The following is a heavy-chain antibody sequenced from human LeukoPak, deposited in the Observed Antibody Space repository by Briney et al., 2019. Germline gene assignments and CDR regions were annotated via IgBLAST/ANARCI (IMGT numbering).Heavy chain of an antibody. CDR1: GFTFSSYG. V-gene: IGHV3-30*02. Sequence: GGSLRLSCAASGFTFSSYGVHWVRHAAGEGRGWVASIWYDGSNKYYADSVKGRFTISRDNSKNTLYLQMNSLRAEDTAVYYCAKAGPTSTITYSSVDYWGQGTLVTVSS. J-gene: IGHJ4*02. D-gene: IGHD5/OR15-5a*01. CDR2: IWYDGSNK. CDR3: AKAGPTSTITYSSVDY.